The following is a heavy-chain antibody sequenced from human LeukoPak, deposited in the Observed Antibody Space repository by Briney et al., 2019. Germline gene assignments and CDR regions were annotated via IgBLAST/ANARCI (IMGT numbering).Heavy chain of an antibody. D-gene: IGHD3-22*01. CDR1: GYRFTSYW. Sequence: GESLKISFKGSGYRFTSYWIGRVRQMPGKGLEWMGIIYPCDSDTSHSPSFEGQVPLSANKSISTACMQWSSLKASDTAMYYCARPSYYYDSSGYRLEYFDSWGQGTLVTVSS. CDR3: ARPSYYYDSSGYRLEYFDS. CDR2: IYPCDSDT. V-gene: IGHV5-51*01. J-gene: IGHJ4*02.